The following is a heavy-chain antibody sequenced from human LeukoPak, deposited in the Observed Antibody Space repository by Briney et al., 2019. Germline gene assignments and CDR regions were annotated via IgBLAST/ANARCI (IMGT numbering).Heavy chain of an antibody. V-gene: IGHV4-59*08. CDR1: GFTFSSYW. J-gene: IGHJ4*02. Sequence: GSLRLSCAASGFTFSSYWMSWIRQPPGKGLEWIGYIYYSGSTNYNPSLKSRVTISVDTSKNQFSLKLSSVTAADTAVYYCARREYYFDYWGQGTLVTVSS. CDR2: IYYSGST. D-gene: IGHD3-10*01. CDR3: ARREYYFDY.